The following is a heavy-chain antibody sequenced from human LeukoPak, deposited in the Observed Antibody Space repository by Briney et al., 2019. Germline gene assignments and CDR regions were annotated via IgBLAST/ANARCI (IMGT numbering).Heavy chain of an antibody. CDR1: GFTFDDYA. Sequence: GESLRLSCAASGFTFDDYAMHWVRQAPGKGLEWVSGISWNSGSIGYADSVKGRFTISRDNAKNSLYLQMNSLRAEDTALYYCAKDITRSRDPYFQHWGQGTLVTVSS. CDR3: AKDITRSRDPYFQH. V-gene: IGHV3-9*01. D-gene: IGHD2-2*01. J-gene: IGHJ1*01. CDR2: ISWNSGSI.